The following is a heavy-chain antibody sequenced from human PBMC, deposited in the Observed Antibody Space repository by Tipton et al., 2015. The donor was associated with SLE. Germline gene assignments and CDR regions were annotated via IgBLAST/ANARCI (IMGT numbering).Heavy chain of an antibody. CDR2: IYYSGST. V-gene: IGHV4-39*07. D-gene: IGHD6-19*01. CDR1: GFTFSSYE. Sequence: LRLSCAASGFTFSSYEMNWVRQAPGKGLEWVGSIYYSGSTYYNPSLKSRVTISVDTSKNQFSLKLSSVTAADTAVYYCARLGIAVAGPTDYWGQGTLVTVSS. CDR3: ARLGIAVAGPTDY. J-gene: IGHJ4*02.